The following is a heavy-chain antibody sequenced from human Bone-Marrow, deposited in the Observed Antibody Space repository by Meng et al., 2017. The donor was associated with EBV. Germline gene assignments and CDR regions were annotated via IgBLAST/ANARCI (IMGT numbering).Heavy chain of an antibody. J-gene: IGHJ5*02. V-gene: IGHV2-5*02. Sequence: LQESGPTLVQPPQTLTLTCTFSGFSLSTSGVGVGWIRQHPGKALEWLALIYWDDDKRYSPSLKSRLTVTKDISKNQVVLTMTNMDPVDTATYYCAHSQWPPSFDPWGQGTLVTVSS. D-gene: IGHD6-19*01. CDR1: GFSLSTSGVG. CDR2: IYWDDDK. CDR3: AHSQWPPSFDP.